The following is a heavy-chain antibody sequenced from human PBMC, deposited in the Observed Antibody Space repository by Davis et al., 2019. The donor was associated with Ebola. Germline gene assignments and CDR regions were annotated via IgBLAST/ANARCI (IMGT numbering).Heavy chain of an antibody. Sequence: PGGSLRLSCAASGFTVSSNYMSWVRQAPGKGLEWVSVIYSGGSTYYADSVKGRFTISRDNSKNTLYLQMNSLRAEDTAVYYCATSGPDSSSWPTFDYWGQGTLVTVSS. CDR1: GFTVSSNY. J-gene: IGHJ4*02. V-gene: IGHV3-66*01. CDR3: ATSGPDSSSWPTFDY. D-gene: IGHD6-13*01. CDR2: IYSGGST.